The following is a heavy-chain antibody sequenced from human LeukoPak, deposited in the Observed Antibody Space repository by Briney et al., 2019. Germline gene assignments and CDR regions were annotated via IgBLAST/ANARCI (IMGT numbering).Heavy chain of an antibody. D-gene: IGHD6-19*01. V-gene: IGHV1-18*01. CDR1: SYTFTSYG. Sequence: ASVKVSCKASSYTFTSYGISWVRQAPGQGLEWMGWISAYNGNTNYAQKLQGRVTMTTDTSTSTAYMELRSLRSDDTAVYFCARDLGIAVAGTWGYWGQGTLVTVSS. CDR3: ARDLGIAVAGTWGY. CDR2: ISAYNGNT. J-gene: IGHJ4*02.